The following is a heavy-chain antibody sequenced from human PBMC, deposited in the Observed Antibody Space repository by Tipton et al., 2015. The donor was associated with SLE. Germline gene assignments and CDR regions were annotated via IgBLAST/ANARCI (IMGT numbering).Heavy chain of an antibody. CDR3: ARDGDCGGDCYSGPLDY. J-gene: IGHJ4*02. V-gene: IGHV3-7*05. D-gene: IGHD2-21*02. CDR2: IKQDGSEK. Sequence: SLRLSCAASGFTFSSYWMSWVRQAPGKGLEWVANIKQDGSEKYHVDSVKGRFTISRDNAKNSLYLQMNSLRAEDTAVYYCARDGDCGGDCYSGPLDYWGQGTLVTVSS. CDR1: GFTFSSYW.